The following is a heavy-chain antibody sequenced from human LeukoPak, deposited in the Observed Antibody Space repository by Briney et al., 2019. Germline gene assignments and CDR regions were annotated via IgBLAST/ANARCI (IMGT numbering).Heavy chain of an antibody. D-gene: IGHD2-15*01. Sequence: GGSLRLSCAPSGFTFSTYWMGWVRQAPGKGLVWVSRINSDGSSTSYADSVKGRFTISRDNAKNTLYLQMNSLRAEDTAVYYCARAPLYCSGGSCYPVGDYYFDYWGQGTLVTVSS. CDR1: GFTFSTYW. CDR3: ARAPLYCSGGSCYPVGDYYFDY. V-gene: IGHV3-74*01. J-gene: IGHJ4*02. CDR2: INSDGSST.